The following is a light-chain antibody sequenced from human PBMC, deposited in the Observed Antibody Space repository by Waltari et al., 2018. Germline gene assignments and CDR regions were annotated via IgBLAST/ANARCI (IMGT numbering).Light chain of an antibody. J-gene: IGKJ2*01. V-gene: IGKV3D-15*01. CDR3: QQYYSTPIG. CDR1: QSAKTS. CDR2: RAS. Sequence: EVVMTQSPAPLSVSPGERVSLSCRASQSAKTSLAWYQQTPGQAPRLLIYRASTRAAGVPDRFSGSGSGTEFTLTISSLQSEDSAIYYCQQYYSTPIGFGQGTRLEIK.